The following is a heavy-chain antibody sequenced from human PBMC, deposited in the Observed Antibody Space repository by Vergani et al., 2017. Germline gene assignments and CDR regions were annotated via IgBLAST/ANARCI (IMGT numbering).Heavy chain of an antibody. J-gene: IGHJ4*02. CDR1: GGSISSYY. Sequence: QVQLQQWGAGLVKPSETLSLTCTVSGGSISSYYWSWIRQPPGKGLEWIGYIYYSGSTYYNPSLKSRVTISVDTSKNQFSLKLSSVTAADTAVYYCARDSRELLIDYWGQGTLVTVSS. CDR3: ARDSRELLIDY. D-gene: IGHD1-7*01. CDR2: IYYSGST. V-gene: IGHV4-59*12.